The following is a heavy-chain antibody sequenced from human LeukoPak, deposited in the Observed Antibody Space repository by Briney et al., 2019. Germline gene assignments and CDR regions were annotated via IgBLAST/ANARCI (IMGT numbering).Heavy chain of an antibody. CDR3: ARENRIYDILTGYYNAGADC. Sequence: SETLSLTCTVSGGSISSGGYYWSWIRQHPGKGLEWIGYIYYSGSTYYNPPLKSRVTISVDTSKNQFSLKLSSVTAADTAVYYCARENRIYDILTGYYNAGADCWGQGTLVTVSS. J-gene: IGHJ4*02. V-gene: IGHV4-31*03. CDR2: IYYSGST. D-gene: IGHD3-9*01. CDR1: GGSISSGGYY.